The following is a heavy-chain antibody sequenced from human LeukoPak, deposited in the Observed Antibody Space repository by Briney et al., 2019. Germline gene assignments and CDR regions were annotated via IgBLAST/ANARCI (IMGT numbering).Heavy chain of an antibody. CDR3: AKDMERAVTGTDY. Sequence: GRSLRLSCAASGFTFDDYAMHWVRQAPGKGLEWVSGISWNSGSIGYADSVKGRLTISRDNAKNSLYLQMNSLRAEDTALYYCAKDMERAVTGTDYWGQGTLVTVSS. CDR1: GFTFDDYA. J-gene: IGHJ4*02. CDR2: ISWNSGSI. D-gene: IGHD6-19*01. V-gene: IGHV3-9*01.